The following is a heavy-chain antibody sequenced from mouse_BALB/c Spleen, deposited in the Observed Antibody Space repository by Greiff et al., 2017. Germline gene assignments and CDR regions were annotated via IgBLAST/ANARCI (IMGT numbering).Heavy chain of an antibody. CDR1: GFTFSDYY. J-gene: IGHJ2*01. D-gene: IGHD2-1*01. CDR3: AREADGNSFDY. V-gene: IGHV5-4*02. Sequence: EVKLVESGGGLVKPGGSLKLSCAASGFTFSDYYMYWVRQTPEKRLEWVATISDGGSYTYYPDSVKGRFTISRDNAKNNLYLQMSSLKSEDTAMYYCAREADGNSFDYWGQGTTLTVSS. CDR2: ISDGGSYT.